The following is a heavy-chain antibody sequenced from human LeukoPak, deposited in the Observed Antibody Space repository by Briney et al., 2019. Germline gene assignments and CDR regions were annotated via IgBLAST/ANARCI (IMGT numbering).Heavy chain of an antibody. CDR1: GFTFSDYY. V-gene: IGHV3-11*01. D-gene: IGHD2-15*01. CDR2: ISSSGSTI. Sequence: GGSLRLSCAASGFTFSDYYMSWIRRAPGKGLEWVSYISSSGSTIYYADSVKGRFTISRDNAKNSLYLQMNSLRAEDTAVYYCARDKTHRYCSGGSCYEADWFDPWGQGTLVTVSS. J-gene: IGHJ5*02. CDR3: ARDKTHRYCSGGSCYEADWFDP.